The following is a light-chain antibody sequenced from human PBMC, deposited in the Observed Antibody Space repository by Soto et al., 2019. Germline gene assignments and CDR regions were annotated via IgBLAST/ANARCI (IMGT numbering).Light chain of an antibody. CDR1: QGISSW. CDR2: GAS. V-gene: IGKV1-12*01. Sequence: DIQMTQSPSSVSASVGDRVTITCRASQGISSWLAWYQQKPGKAPKLLIYGASSLQSGVPPRFSGSGSGTDFTLAISSLQPEDSATYYCLQDINYPWTFGQGTKVDIK. J-gene: IGKJ1*01. CDR3: LQDINYPWT.